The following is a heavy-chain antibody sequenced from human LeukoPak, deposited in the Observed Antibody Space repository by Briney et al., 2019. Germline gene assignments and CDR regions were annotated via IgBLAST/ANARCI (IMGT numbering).Heavy chain of an antibody. D-gene: IGHD2-2*01. CDR3: AKEGCSSTSCAPYYYYYMDV. CDR2: RRYDGSNK. J-gene: IGHJ6*03. V-gene: IGHV3-30*02. Sequence: GGSLRLSCAASGFTFSSYGMHWVRQAPGKGLEWVAFRRYDGSNKYYADSVKGRFTISRDNSKNTLYLQMKSLRAEDTAVYYCAKEGCSSTSCAPYYYYYMDVWGKGTTVTVSS. CDR1: GFTFSSYG.